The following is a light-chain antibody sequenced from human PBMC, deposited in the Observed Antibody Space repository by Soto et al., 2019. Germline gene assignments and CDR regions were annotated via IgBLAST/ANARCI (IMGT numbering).Light chain of an antibody. CDR2: GAS. V-gene: IGKV3-15*01. CDR1: QSVSSN. Sequence: EIVMTQSPATLSVSPGERATLSCRASQSVSSNLAWYQQKPGQAPRLLIYGASTRATGIPARFSGSGSGTEFTLTINRLEPEDFAVYYCQQYGRSPYTFAQGTKLEI. J-gene: IGKJ2*01. CDR3: QQYGRSPYT.